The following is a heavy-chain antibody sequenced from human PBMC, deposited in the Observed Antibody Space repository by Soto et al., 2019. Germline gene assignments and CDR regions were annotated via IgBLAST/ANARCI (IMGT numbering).Heavy chain of an antibody. D-gene: IGHD3-9*01. Sequence: EVQLLESGGGLVQPGGSLRLSCAASGFTFSSYAMSWVRQAPGKGLEWVSGISGSDVSTYYADSVKGRFTISRDNSKNTLYLQMNSLRAEDTAVYYCAKGAWYYDILTGYGYFDYWGQGTLVTVSS. CDR2: ISGSDVST. V-gene: IGHV3-23*01. CDR3: AKGAWYYDILTGYGYFDY. CDR1: GFTFSSYA. J-gene: IGHJ4*02.